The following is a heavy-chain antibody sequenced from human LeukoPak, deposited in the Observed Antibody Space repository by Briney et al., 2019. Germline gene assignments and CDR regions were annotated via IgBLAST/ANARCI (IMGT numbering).Heavy chain of an antibody. J-gene: IGHJ4*02. Sequence: GGSLRLSCAASGFTFSSYTMHWVRQAPGKGLDWVAVISDDGSNKYNADSVKGRFTISRDNAKNSLYLEMNSLRDEDTAVYYCARVHRGYSYGRLDYWGQGTLVTVSS. D-gene: IGHD5-18*01. CDR2: ISDDGSNK. CDR1: GFTFSSYT. V-gene: IGHV3-30*04. CDR3: ARVHRGYSYGRLDY.